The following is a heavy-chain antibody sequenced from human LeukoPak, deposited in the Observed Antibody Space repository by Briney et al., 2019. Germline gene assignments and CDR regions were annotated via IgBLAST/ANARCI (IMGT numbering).Heavy chain of an antibody. CDR1: GFTFGSYS. CDR3: ARDRYSSSWFPTLGY. CDR2: ISSSSSYI. D-gene: IGHD6-13*01. Sequence: GGSLRLSCAASGFTFGSYSMNWVRQAPGKGLEWVSSISSSSSYIYYADSVKGRFTISRDNAKNSLYLQMNSLRAEDTAVYYCARDRYSSSWFPTLGYWGQGTLVTVSS. V-gene: IGHV3-21*01. J-gene: IGHJ4*02.